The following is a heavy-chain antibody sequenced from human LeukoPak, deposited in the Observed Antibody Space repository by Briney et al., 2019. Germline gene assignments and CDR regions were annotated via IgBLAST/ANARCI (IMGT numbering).Heavy chain of an antibody. V-gene: IGHV1-18*04. Sequence: ASVKVSCKASGYAFTSYGISWVRQAPGQGLEWMGWISAYNGNTNYAQKLQGRVTMTTDTSTSTAYMELRSLRSDDTAVYYCARCPHKQWLVSYYYGMDVWGKGTRSPSPQ. CDR1: GYAFTSYG. D-gene: IGHD5-12*01. CDR2: ISAYNGNT. J-gene: IGHJ6*04. CDR3: ARCPHKQWLVSYYYGMDV.